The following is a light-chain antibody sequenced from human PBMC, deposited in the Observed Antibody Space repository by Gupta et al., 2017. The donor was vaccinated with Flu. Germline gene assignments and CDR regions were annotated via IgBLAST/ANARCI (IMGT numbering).Light chain of an antibody. J-gene: IGKJ4*01. CDR2: ATS. CDR3: QQYGTFLT. Sequence: RTTLSCRASQSLSVSHLGWYQQKPGQAPRLLIYATSSRATGVPDRFSGSGSGSGTDFNLTISRLEPEDSAVYYCQQYGTFLTFGGGTKVEIK. V-gene: IGKV3-20*01. CDR1: QSLSVSH.